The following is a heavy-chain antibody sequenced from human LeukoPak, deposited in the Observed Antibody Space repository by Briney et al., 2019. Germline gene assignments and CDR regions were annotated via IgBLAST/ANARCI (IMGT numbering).Heavy chain of an antibody. V-gene: IGHV3-30-3*01. D-gene: IGHD3-22*01. CDR1: GFTFRTYT. J-gene: IGHJ5*02. Sequence: AGGSLRLSCAASGFTFRTYTMHWVRQAPGKGLEWVASISYDSNYKYYAESVKGPFTISRDNYKNSLYLQINSLRADDTAVYYCATAGAVTDSFVHWGEGNLVIVSS. CDR3: ATAGAVTDSFVH. CDR2: ISYDSNYK.